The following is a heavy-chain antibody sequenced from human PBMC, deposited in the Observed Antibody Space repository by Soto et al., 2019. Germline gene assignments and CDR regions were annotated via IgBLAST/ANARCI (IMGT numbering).Heavy chain of an antibody. V-gene: IGHV3-21*01. Sequence: EVQLVESGGGLDKPGGSLRLSCAASGFTFNTYAMNWVRQAPGKGLEWVSSITTSSAYIYYADSLKGRITISRDNAKNSLFLQMNSLRAEDTAVYYCVRSGTARLLRHSWFDTWGQGTLVTVSS. CDR3: VRSGTARLLRHSWFDT. CDR2: ITTSSAYI. D-gene: IGHD2-21*01. CDR1: GFTFNTYA. J-gene: IGHJ5*02.